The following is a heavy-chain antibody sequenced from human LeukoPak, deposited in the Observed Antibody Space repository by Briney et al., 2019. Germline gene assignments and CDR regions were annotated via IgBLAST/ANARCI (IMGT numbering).Heavy chain of an antibody. CDR1: GFTVSSNY. CDR3: ARVKTAMVDDAFDI. V-gene: IGHV3-53*01. Sequence: TGVSLRLSCAASGFTVSSNYMSWVRQAPGKGLEWVSVTYSGGSTYYADSVKGRFTISRDNSKNTLYLQMNSLRAEDTAVYYCARVKTAMVDDAFDIWGQGTMVTVSS. D-gene: IGHD5-18*01. CDR2: TYSGGST. J-gene: IGHJ3*02.